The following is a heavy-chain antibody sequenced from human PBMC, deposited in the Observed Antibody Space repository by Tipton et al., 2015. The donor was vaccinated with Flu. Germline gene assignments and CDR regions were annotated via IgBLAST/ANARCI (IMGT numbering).Heavy chain of an antibody. J-gene: IGHJ4*02. V-gene: IGHV4-59*05. CDR3: ARLSYYDVDLKNFYFED. CDR1: VGSINNYY. D-gene: IGHD3-10*02. Sequence: TLSLTCSVSVGSINNYYWSWIRQPPGKGLEWIGGISSSGNTYYNPSLKSRFVISVDTSKNQLSLKLTSVTAADTAVYYCARLSYYDVDLKNFYFEDWGQGTLVTVSS. CDR2: ISSSGNT.